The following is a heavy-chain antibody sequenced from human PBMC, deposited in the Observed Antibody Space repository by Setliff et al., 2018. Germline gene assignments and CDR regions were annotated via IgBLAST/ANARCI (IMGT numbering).Heavy chain of an antibody. CDR2: LSGDGNA. CDR3: RLWFGELSRDY. Sequence: PRLSCATSGFTVSSSDMSWVRQAPGKGLEWISVLSGDGNAYYADSVKGRFTISGDTSKNALYLQMNSLRAEDTAVYYCRLWFGELSRDYWGPGTLVTVSS. J-gene: IGHJ4*02. V-gene: IGHV3-53*01. D-gene: IGHD3-10*01. CDR1: GFTVSSSD.